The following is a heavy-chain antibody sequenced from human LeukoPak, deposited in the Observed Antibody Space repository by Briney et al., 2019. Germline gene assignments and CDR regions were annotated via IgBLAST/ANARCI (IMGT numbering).Heavy chain of an antibody. CDR2: ISAYNGNT. Sequence: GSVKVSCKASGYTFTSYGISWVRQAPGQGLEWMGWISAYNGNTNYAQKLQGRVTMTTDTSTSTAYMELRSLRSDDTAVYYCARGPGDTMIAYYFDYWGQGTLVTVSS. CDR1: GYTFTSYG. V-gene: IGHV1-18*01. J-gene: IGHJ4*02. D-gene: IGHD3-22*01. CDR3: ARGPGDTMIAYYFDY.